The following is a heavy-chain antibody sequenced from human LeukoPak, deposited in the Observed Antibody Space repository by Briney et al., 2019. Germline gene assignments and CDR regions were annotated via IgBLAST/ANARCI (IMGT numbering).Heavy chain of an antibody. V-gene: IGHV4-34*01. Sequence: SETLSLTCAVYGGSFSGYYWSWIRQPPGKGLEWIGEINHSGSTNYNPSLKSRVTISVDTSKNQFSLRLSSVTAADTAVFYCARIPIDYYYYMDVWGKGTTVTVSS. CDR1: GGSFSGYY. J-gene: IGHJ6*03. CDR2: INHSGST. CDR3: ARIPIDYYYYMDV.